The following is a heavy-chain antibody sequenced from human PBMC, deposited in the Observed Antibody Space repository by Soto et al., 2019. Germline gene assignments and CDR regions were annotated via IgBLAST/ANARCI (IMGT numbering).Heavy chain of an antibody. Sequence: QVQLQESGPGLVKPSETLSLTCTVSGGSISSYYWSWIRQPPGKGLEWIGYIYYSGSTHYNPSLKSRVTLSVDTSKNQFSLKLSSVTAADTAVYYCARVLAVAGVFDYWGQGTLVTVSS. V-gene: IGHV4-59*01. J-gene: IGHJ4*02. CDR2: IYYSGST. CDR1: GGSISSYY. CDR3: ARVLAVAGVFDY. D-gene: IGHD6-19*01.